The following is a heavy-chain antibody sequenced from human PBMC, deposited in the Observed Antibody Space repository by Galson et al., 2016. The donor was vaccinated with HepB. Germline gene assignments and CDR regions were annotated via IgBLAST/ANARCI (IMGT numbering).Heavy chain of an antibody. CDR3: AREIGGYTGDDFEGRLRYFDI. D-gene: IGHD5-12*01. Sequence: SETLSLTCTVSGGSISSYYWTWIRQPPGKGLEWIGHIDYSGSTNYNSSLKSRVTILVDTSKNQFSLKLNSVTAADTAVYYCAREIGGYTGDDFEGRLRYFDIWGRGTLVTVSS. J-gene: IGHJ2*01. CDR2: IDYSGST. CDR1: GGSISSYY. V-gene: IGHV4-59*01.